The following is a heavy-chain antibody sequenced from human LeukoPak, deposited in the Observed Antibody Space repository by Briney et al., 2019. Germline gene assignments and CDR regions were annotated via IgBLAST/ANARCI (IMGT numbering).Heavy chain of an antibody. D-gene: IGHD2-15*01. CDR2: ISSSSSYI. V-gene: IGHV3-21*01. J-gene: IGHJ6*02. CDR1: GFTFSSYS. CDR3: ARVGCSGGRCPGYGMDV. Sequence: KPGGSLRLSCVASGFTFSSYSMNWVRQAPGKGLEWVSSISSSSSYIYYADSVKGRFTISRDNAKNSLYLQMNSLRVEDTAMYYCARVGCSGGRCPGYGMDVWGQGTTVTVSS.